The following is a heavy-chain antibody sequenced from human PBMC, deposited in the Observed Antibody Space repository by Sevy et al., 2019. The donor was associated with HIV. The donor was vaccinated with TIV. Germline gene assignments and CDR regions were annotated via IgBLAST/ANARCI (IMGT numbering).Heavy chain of an antibody. Sequence: GESLKISCKGSGYSFTSYWIGWVRQMPGKGLEWMGIIYPGDSDTRNSPSFQGQVTISADKSISTAYLQWSSLKASDTAMYYCARAPSDYVWGSYRPTHAFDIWGQGTMVTVSS. CDR2: IYPGDSDT. J-gene: IGHJ3*02. CDR1: GYSFTSYW. D-gene: IGHD3-16*02. CDR3: ARAPSDYVWGSYRPTHAFDI. V-gene: IGHV5-51*01.